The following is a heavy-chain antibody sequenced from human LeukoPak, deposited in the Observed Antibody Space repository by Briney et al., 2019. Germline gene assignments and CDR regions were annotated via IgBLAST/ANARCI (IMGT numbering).Heavy chain of an antibody. CDR3: VGYTGSYRSNY. D-gene: IGHD3-10*01. CDR2: ISGSSSST. CDR1: GFTLSSYA. V-gene: IGHV3-23*01. J-gene: IGHJ4*02. Sequence: HSGGSLRLSCAASGFTLSSYAMSWVRQSPGKGLEWVSAISGSSSSTYYTDSVKGRFTISRDNSKNTLYLQMNSLRAEDTAIYYCVGYTGSYRSNYWGQGTLVTVSP.